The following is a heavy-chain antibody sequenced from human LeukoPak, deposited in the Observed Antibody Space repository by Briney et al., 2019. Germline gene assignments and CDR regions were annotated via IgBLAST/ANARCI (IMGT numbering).Heavy chain of an antibody. CDR2: IKQDGSEK. CDR3: ASSIAAAGAFDY. Sequence: GGSLRLSCDAPGSIFNNYWISWVGQAPGGGRGWVANIKQDGSEKYYVDSVKGRFTISRDNAKNSLYLQMNSLRAEDTAVYYCASSIAAAGAFDYWGQGTLVTVSS. CDR1: GSIFNNYW. J-gene: IGHJ4*02. D-gene: IGHD6-13*01. V-gene: IGHV3-7*01.